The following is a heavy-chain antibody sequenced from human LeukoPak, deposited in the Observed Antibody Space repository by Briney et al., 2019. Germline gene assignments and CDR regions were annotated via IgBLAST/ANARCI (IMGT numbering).Heavy chain of an antibody. J-gene: IGHJ4*02. CDR3: ARRQGCSSTSCPPDY. CDR2: IYPGDSDT. Sequence: GESLKISCRGSGYSFTTYWIGWVRQMPGKGLEWMGIIYPGDSDTSYTPSFQGQVTMSADKSINTAYLQWSSLKASDTAIYYCARRQGCSSTSCPPDYWGQGTLVTVSP. CDR1: GYSFTTYW. D-gene: IGHD2-2*01. V-gene: IGHV5-51*01.